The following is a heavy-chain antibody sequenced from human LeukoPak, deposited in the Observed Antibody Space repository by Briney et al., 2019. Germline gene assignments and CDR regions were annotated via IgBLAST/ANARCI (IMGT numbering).Heavy chain of an antibody. D-gene: IGHD5-18*01. Sequence: PGESLRLSCAASGFTFSSYAMSWVRQAPGKGLEWVSAISGSGGSTYYADSVKGGFTISRDNSKNTLYLQMNSLRAEDTAVYYCAKATPSYTAMVGYYFDYWGQGTLVTVSS. CDR2: ISGSGGST. J-gene: IGHJ4*02. CDR3: AKATPSYTAMVGYYFDY. V-gene: IGHV3-23*01. CDR1: GFTFSSYA.